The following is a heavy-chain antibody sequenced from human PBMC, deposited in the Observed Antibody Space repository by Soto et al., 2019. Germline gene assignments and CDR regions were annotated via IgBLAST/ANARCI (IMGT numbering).Heavy chain of an antibody. CDR3: VRIRYQLPSSVLWLDP. D-gene: IGHD3-16*01. V-gene: IGHV4-34*01. J-gene: IGHJ5*02. CDR2: INHVGGT. Sequence: PSETLSLTCAVYGGFLSESYWTWIRQPPGKGLEWIGEINHVGGTNYNPPLKSRVTMSVDTSQSQFSLRLISVTAADTAMYFCVRIRYQLPSSVLWLDPWGQGTPVTVSS. CDR1: GGFLSESY.